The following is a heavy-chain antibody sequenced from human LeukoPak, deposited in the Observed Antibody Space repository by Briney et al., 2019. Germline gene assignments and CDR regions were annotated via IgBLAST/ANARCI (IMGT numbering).Heavy chain of an antibody. J-gene: IGHJ5*02. CDR1: GGSISSYY. Sequence: PSETLSLTCTVSGGSISSYYWSWIRQPPGKGLEWIGYIYYSGSTNYNPSLKSRVTISVDTSKNQFSLKLSPVTAADTAVYYCARSRITIFGVAPCWFDPWGQGNLVTVSS. V-gene: IGHV4-59*01. CDR3: ARSRITIFGVAPCWFDP. CDR2: IYYSGST. D-gene: IGHD3-3*01.